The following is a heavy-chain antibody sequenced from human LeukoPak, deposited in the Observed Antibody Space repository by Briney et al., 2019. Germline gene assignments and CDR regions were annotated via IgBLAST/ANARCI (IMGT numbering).Heavy chain of an antibody. CDR3: ARNKYSSGWSYFDY. J-gene: IGHJ4*02. D-gene: IGHD6-19*01. V-gene: IGHV2-70*01. CDR1: GFSRSTSGMC. Sequence: SGPALVQPTQLLTLTSTFSGFSRSTSGMCGSWIRQPPGKALEWLALIDWDDDKYYSTSLKTRLTISKDTSKNQVVLTMTNMDPVDTATYYCARNKYSSGWSYFDYWGQGTLVTVSS. CDR2: IDWDDDK.